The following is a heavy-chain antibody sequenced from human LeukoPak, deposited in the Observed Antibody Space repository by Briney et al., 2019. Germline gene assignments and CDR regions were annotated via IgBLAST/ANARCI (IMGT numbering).Heavy chain of an antibody. Sequence: ASVKVSCKASGYTFTSYAMHWVRQAPGQRLEWMGRINPNSGGTNYAQKFQGRVTMTRDTSISTAYMELSRLRSGDTAVYYCAREGDYFDYWGQGTLVTVSS. CDR2: INPNSGGT. CDR1: GYTFTSYA. J-gene: IGHJ4*02. V-gene: IGHV1-2*06. CDR3: AREGDYFDY.